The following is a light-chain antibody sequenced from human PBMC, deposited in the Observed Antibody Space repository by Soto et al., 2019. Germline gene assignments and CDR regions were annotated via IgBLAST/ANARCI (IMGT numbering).Light chain of an antibody. V-gene: IGKV1-39*01. CDR2: AAS. CDR1: QTISSY. Sequence: DIQMTQSPSSLSASVGDRVTITCRASQTISSYLNWYQQNPGKAPNLLIYAASSLQSGVPARFSGSGSATEFTLTISSLQAEDFATYYCQQCYNIPYTFGQGTKLDIK. CDR3: QQCYNIPYT. J-gene: IGKJ2*01.